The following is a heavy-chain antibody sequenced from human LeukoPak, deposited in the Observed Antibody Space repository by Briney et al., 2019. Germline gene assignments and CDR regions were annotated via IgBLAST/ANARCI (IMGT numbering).Heavy chain of an antibody. CDR1: GGSIRSSSYY. J-gene: IGHJ4*02. CDR3: ARGVWDYVWGSYRYWFDY. CDR2: IYYSGST. V-gene: IGHV4-39*01. D-gene: IGHD3-16*02. Sequence: SETLSLTCTVSGGSIRSSSYYWGWIRQPPGKGLEWIGSIYYSGSTYYNPSLKGRVTISVDTSKNQFSLKLSSVTAADTAVYYCARGVWDYVWGSYRYWFDYWGQGTLVTVSS.